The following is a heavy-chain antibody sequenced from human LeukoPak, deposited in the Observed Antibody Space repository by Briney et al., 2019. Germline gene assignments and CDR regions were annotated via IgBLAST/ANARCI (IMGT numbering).Heavy chain of an antibody. V-gene: IGHV4-59*08. CDR3: ARHRGPYCSGGSCYRGRWFDP. CDR1: GGSISSYY. J-gene: IGHJ5*02. D-gene: IGHD2-15*01. CDR2: IYYSGST. Sequence: PSETLSLTCTVSGGSISSYYWSWIRQPPGKGLEWIGYIYYSGSTNYNPSLKSRVTISVDTSKNQFSLKLSSVTAADTAVYYCARHRGPYCSGGSCYRGRWFDPWGQGTLVTVSS.